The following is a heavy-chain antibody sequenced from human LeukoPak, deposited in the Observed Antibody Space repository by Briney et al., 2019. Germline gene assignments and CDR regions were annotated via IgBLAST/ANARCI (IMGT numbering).Heavy chain of an antibody. CDR1: GFTFSNYA. CDR3: VKDRTGTYTLDY. V-gene: IGHV3-30-3*01. J-gene: IGHJ4*02. D-gene: IGHD3-10*01. CDR2: ISDDGSRQ. Sequence: GRSLRLSCAATGFTFSNYAIHWGRQAPGKGLEWVAFISDDGSRQHYADSVKGRFTISRDNSKNTLNLQINSLRAEDTAVYYCVKDRTGTYTLDYWGQGTLVTVSS.